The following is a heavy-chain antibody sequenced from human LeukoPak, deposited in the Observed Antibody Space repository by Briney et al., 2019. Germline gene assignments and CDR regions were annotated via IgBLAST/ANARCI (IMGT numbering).Heavy chain of an antibody. V-gene: IGHV4-30-2*01. CDR1: GGSISSGGYS. CDR2: IYHSGST. D-gene: IGHD2-21*01. Sequence: PSETLSLTGAVSGGSISSGGYSWSWIRQPPGKGLEWIGYIYHSGSTYYNPSLKSRVTISVDRSKNQFSLKLSSVTAADTAVYYCARDIPYYYGMDVWGQGTTVTVSS. CDR3: ARDIPYYYGMDV. J-gene: IGHJ6*02.